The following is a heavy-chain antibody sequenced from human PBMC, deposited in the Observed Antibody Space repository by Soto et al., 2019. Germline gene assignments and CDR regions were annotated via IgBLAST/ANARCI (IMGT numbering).Heavy chain of an antibody. J-gene: IGHJ6*02. Sequence: PGGSLRLSCAASGFTFSSYSMNWVRQAPGKGLEWVSSISSSSSYIYYADSVKGRFTISRDNAKNSLYLQINSLRAEDTAVYYCAVDYSNSYYYYGMDVWGQGTTVTVSS. CDR2: ISSSSSYI. D-gene: IGHD4-4*01. V-gene: IGHV3-21*01. CDR3: AVDYSNSYYYYGMDV. CDR1: GFTFSSYS.